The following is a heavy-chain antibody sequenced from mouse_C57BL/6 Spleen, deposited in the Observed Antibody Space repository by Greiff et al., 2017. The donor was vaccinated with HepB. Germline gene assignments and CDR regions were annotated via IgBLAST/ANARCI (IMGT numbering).Heavy chain of an antibody. D-gene: IGHD1-1*01. CDR2: IRSKSNNYAT. J-gene: IGHJ1*03. V-gene: IGHV10-1*01. CDR3: VRQGIYYGSSYVFYWYFDV. CDR1: GFSFNTYA. Sequence: EVQGVESGGGLVQPKGSLKLSCAASGFSFNTYAMNWVRQAPGKGLEWVARIRSKSNNYATYYADSVKDRFTISRDDSESMLYLQMNNLKTEDTAMYYCVRQGIYYGSSYVFYWYFDVWGTGTTVTVSS.